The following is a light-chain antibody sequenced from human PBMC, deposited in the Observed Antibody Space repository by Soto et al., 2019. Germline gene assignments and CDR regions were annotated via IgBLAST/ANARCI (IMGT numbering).Light chain of an antibody. V-gene: IGKV1-5*01. CDR3: LQYNSYFRT. CDR2: DAS. Sequence: DIQMTQSPSTLSASVGDRVTITCRASQSISSWLAWYQQKPGKAPKLLIYDASSLESGVPSRFSGSGSGTEFTFTISSLQPDDFATYYCLQYNSYFRTFGQGTKVEIK. CDR1: QSISSW. J-gene: IGKJ1*01.